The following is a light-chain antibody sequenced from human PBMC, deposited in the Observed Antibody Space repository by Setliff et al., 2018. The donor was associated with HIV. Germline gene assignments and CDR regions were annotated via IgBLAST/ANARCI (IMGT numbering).Light chain of an antibody. V-gene: IGLV1-47*01. CDR1: SSNIGNNY. J-gene: IGLJ2*01. CDR3: AAWDDLSSPDVQ. CDR2: RNN. Sequence: QSVLTQPPSVSATPGQTVTMSCSGSSSNIGNNYVYWYQQLPGMAPKLLIYRNNQRPSDVPERFSGSKSGTSASLAISGLRSEGEADYYCAAWDDLSSPDVQFGGGTKVTVL.